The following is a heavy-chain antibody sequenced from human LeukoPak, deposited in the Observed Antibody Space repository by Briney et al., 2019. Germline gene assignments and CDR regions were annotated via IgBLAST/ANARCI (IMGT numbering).Heavy chain of an antibody. Sequence: SETLSLTCTVSGGSISSYYWSWIRQPPGKGLEWIGYIYYSGSTNYNPSLKSRVTISVDTSKNRFSLKLSSVTAADTAVYYCASLTYYYDSSGYYSPSTFDYWGQGTLVTVSS. CDR2: IYYSGST. CDR3: ASLTYYYDSSGYYSPSTFDY. J-gene: IGHJ4*02. V-gene: IGHV4-59*01. D-gene: IGHD3-22*01. CDR1: GGSISSYY.